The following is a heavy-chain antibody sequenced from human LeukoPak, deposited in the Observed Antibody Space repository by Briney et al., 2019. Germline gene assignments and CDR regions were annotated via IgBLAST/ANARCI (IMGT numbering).Heavy chain of an antibody. CDR1: GHTLTELS. CDR2: FDIEDEKR. D-gene: IGHD3-16*01. Sequence: ASVKVSCKVSGHTLTELSIHWVRQAPGKGLEWLGGFDIEDEKRWYERRFRGRVTVTEDTSIDTAYMELSGLTSDDTAVYFCTTEYMTSAWRWGYWGQGTLVVVSS. V-gene: IGHV1-24*01. J-gene: IGHJ4*02. CDR3: TTEYMTSAWRWGY.